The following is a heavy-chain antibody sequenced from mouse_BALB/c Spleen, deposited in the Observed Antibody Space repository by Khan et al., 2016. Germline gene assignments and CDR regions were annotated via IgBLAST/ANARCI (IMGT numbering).Heavy chain of an antibody. D-gene: IGHD2-2*01. Sequence: QIQLVQSGPELKKPGETVKISCKASGYTFTDYSMHWVKRVPGKGLKWMGWINTETGEPTYADDFKGRFAFSLETSASTAYLQINNLKNEETATYFDARRGYGYDYAMDYWGQGTSVTVSS. CDR2: INTETGEP. V-gene: IGHV9-2-1*01. J-gene: IGHJ4*01. CDR3: ARRGYGYDYAMDY. CDR1: GYTFTDYS.